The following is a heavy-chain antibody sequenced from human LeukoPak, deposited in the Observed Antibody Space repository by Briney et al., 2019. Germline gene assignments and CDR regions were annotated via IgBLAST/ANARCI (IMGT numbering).Heavy chain of an antibody. D-gene: IGHD2-8*01. Sequence: PGGSLRLSCAASGFTFSSYWMQWVRQAPGKGLVWVSRINSGGSLTSYADSVKGRFTISRDNAKNTLYLQMNSLRAEDTAVYYCARTLYCSNGVCYILDYWGQGTLLTVSS. J-gene: IGHJ4*02. CDR1: GFTFSSYW. V-gene: IGHV3-74*01. CDR3: ARTLYCSNGVCYILDY. CDR2: INSGGSLT.